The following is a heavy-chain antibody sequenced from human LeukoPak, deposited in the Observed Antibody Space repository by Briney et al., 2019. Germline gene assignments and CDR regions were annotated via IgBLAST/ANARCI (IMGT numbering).Heavy chain of an antibody. CDR1: GFTFSNHG. CDR3: ARRRYGLGSYSDAFDI. D-gene: IGHD3-10*01. J-gene: IGHJ3*02. Sequence: GGSLRLSCAASGFTFSNHGMHWVRQTPGKGLVWLSAISRDGSSTTYADSVKGRFTISRDNAKNSLNLQMNSLRAGDTAVYYCARRRYGLGSYSDAFDIWGQGTMVTVSS. V-gene: IGHV3-74*01. CDR2: ISRDGSST.